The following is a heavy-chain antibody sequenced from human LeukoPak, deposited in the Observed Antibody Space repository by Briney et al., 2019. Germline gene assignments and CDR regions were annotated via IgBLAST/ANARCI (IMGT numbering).Heavy chain of an antibody. CDR1: GGSISSSSYY. D-gene: IGHD3-10*01. CDR2: IYTSGST. V-gene: IGHV4-61*02. Sequence: SETLSLTCTVSGGSISSSSYYWGWIRQPAGKGLEWIGRIYTSGSTNYNPSLKSRVTISVDTSKNQFSLKLSSVTAADTAVYYCARSHGSGSYYNLNDYWGQGTLVTVSS. CDR3: ARSHGSGSYYNLNDY. J-gene: IGHJ4*02.